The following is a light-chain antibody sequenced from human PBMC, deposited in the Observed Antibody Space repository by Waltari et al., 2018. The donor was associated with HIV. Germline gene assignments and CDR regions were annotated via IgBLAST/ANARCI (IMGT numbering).Light chain of an antibody. CDR2: RNN. CDR1: SSNIGSNF. V-gene: IGLV1-47*01. CDR3: AAWDDSLSGPWV. Sequence: QSVLTQPPSASGTPGQRVTISCSGSSSNIGSNFVYWYQQLPVTAPKLLIYRNNQRPSGVPARFSGSKAGTSASLAISGLRSEDEADYYCAAWDDSLSGPWVFGGGTKLTVL. J-gene: IGLJ3*02.